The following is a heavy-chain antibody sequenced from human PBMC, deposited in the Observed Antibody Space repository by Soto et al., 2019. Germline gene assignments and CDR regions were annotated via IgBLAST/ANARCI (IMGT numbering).Heavy chain of an antibody. CDR2: INPNSGGT. Sequence: GASVKVSCKASGYTFTGYYMHWVRQAPGQGLEWMGWINPNSGGTNYAQKFQGWVTMTRDTSISTAYMELSRLRSDDTAVYYCARAGGDSPRSSYFDYWGQGTLVTVSS. CDR3: ARAGGDSPRSSYFDY. CDR1: GYTFTGYY. D-gene: IGHD2-21*02. V-gene: IGHV1-2*04. J-gene: IGHJ4*02.